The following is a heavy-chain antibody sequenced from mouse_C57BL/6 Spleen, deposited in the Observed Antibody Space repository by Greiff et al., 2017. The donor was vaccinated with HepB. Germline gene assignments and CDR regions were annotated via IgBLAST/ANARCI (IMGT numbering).Heavy chain of an antibody. CDR1: GYAFSSSW. CDR2: IYPGDGDT. J-gene: IGHJ4*01. D-gene: IGHD1-1*01. CDR3: ARHYGSSYVAMDY. V-gene: IGHV1-82*01. Sequence: QVQLQQSGPELVKPGASVKISCKASGYAFSSSWMNWVKQRPGKGLEWIGRIYPGDGDTNYNGKFKGKATLTADKSSSTAYMQLSSLTSEDSAVYFFARHYGSSYVAMDYWGQGTSVTVSS.